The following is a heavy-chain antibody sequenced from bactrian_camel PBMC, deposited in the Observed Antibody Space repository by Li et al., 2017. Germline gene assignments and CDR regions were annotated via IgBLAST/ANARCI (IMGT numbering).Heavy chain of an antibody. D-gene: IGHD5*01. J-gene: IGHJ4*01. CDR2: IEGRGTT. Sequence: HVQLVESGGGSVQAGESMRLSCTVSTDGYYYMGWFRQAPGKEREVVGVIEGRGTTAYADSVKGRFTVSQDYVKSTLYLQMNNLKPEDTAIYYCAVDLGAVCHGVDIILYDYWGQGTQVTVSS. CDR1: TDGYYY. V-gene: IGHV3S53*01. CDR3: AVDLGAVCHGVDIILYDY.